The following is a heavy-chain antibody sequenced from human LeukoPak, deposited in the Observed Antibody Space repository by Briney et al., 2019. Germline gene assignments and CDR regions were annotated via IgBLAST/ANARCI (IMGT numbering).Heavy chain of an antibody. CDR1: GNTISIYN. CDR3: AREGVAGTGLDY. J-gene: IGHJ4*02. CDR2: INPSGGT. V-gene: IGHV1-46*01. Sequence: APMKVSCKASGNTISIYNMHWVRQAPGQGLEWMGIINPSGGTSYAQKLQGRITMTRDTSTSTVYMELSSLRSEDTAVYYCAREGVAGTGLDYWGQGTLVTVSS. D-gene: IGHD6-13*01.